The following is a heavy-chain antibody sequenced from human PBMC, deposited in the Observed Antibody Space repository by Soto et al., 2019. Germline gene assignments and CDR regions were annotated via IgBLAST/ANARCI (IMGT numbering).Heavy chain of an antibody. D-gene: IGHD3-3*01. CDR1: AGSISSRGYY. V-gene: IGHV4-31*03. J-gene: IGHJ4*02. CDR3: ARVASSGYLDY. Sequence: TLSLTCTVSAGSISSRGYYWSWIRQHPGKGLEWIGYIYYSGSTYYNPSLKSRVTISVDTSKNQFPLKLSSVTAADTAVYCCARVASSGYLDYWGQGTLVTVSS. CDR2: IYYSGST.